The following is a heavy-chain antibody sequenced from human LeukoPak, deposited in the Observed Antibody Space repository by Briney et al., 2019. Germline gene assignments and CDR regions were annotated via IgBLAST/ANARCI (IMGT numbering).Heavy chain of an antibody. V-gene: IGHV3-30-3*01. J-gene: IGHJ4*02. D-gene: IGHD3-22*01. Sequence: GGSLRLSCAASGFTFSSYAMHWVRQAPVKGLEWVAVISYDGSNKYYADSVKGRFTISRDNSKNTLYLQMNSLRAEDTAVYYCARGYYDSSGYYPVDYWGQGTLVTVSS. CDR1: GFTFSSYA. CDR3: ARGYYDSSGYYPVDY. CDR2: ISYDGSNK.